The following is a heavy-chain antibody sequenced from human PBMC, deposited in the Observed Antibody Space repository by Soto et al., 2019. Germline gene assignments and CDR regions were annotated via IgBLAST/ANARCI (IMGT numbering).Heavy chain of an antibody. CDR3: ASRNMLGDFDY. CDR1: GFTFSKYA. J-gene: IGHJ4*02. V-gene: IGHV3-30-3*01. D-gene: IGHD3-16*01. Sequence: QVQLVESGGGVVQPGRSLRLSCAVSGFTFSKYAMHWARQAPGKGLEWVAIISYDGSSKDYSDSVKGRFTISRDNSKNTHYLQMNSLRPEDTAVYYCASRNMLGDFDYWGQGTLVTVSS. CDR2: ISYDGSSK.